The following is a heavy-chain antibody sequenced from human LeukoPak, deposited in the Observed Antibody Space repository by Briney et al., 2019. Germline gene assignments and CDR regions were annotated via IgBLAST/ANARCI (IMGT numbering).Heavy chain of an antibody. D-gene: IGHD4-23*01. CDR1: GGSISSYY. Sequence: SETLSLTCTVSGGSISSYYWSWIRQPPGKGLEWIGYIYYSGSTNYNPSLKSRVTISVDTSKNQFSLKLSSVTAADTAVYYCARLDYGGKSGDDPWGQGTLVTVSS. J-gene: IGHJ5*02. CDR2: IYYSGST. CDR3: ARLDYGGKSGDDP. V-gene: IGHV4-59*01.